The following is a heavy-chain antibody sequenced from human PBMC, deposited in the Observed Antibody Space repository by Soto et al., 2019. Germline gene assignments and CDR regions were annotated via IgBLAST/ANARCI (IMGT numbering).Heavy chain of an antibody. J-gene: IGHJ4*02. CDR3: SKAYSMYYYDSSGYPVPGY. CDR2: ISYDGSNK. Sequence: GGSLRLSCAASGFTFSSYGMHWVRQAPGKGLEWVAVISYDGSNKYYADSVKGRFTISRDNSKNTMYLQMNSLRAEDTAVYYCSKAYSMYYYDSSGYPVPGYWGQGTLVTVSS. V-gene: IGHV3-30*18. D-gene: IGHD3-22*01. CDR1: GFTFSSYG.